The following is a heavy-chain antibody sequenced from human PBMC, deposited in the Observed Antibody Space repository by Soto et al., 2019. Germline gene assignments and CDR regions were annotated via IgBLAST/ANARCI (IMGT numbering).Heavy chain of an antibody. CDR3: ARLHSRHGTNGQLDY. Sequence: LRLSCAASGFTFRDYAMSWVRQAPGRGLEWVSGVSNSGSSTYYADSVKGRFTISRDNSKNTLYLQMNSLRAEDTAVYYCARLHSRHGTNGQLDYWGQGTLVTVSS. CDR1: GFTFRDYA. V-gene: IGHV3-23*01. J-gene: IGHJ4*02. D-gene: IGHD3-22*01. CDR2: VSNSGSST.